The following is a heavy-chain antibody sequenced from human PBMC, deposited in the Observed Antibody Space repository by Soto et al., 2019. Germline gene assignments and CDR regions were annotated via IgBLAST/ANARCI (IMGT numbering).Heavy chain of an antibody. CDR1: GDSFTSYW. Sequence: GEALKISCKGSGDSFTSYWISWVRQMPGKGLEWMGRIDPSDSYTNYSPSFQGHVTISADKSISTAYLQWSSLKASDTAMYYCARQSTYYDILTGPNPGLRNWGQGTLVTVSS. J-gene: IGHJ4*02. CDR3: ARQSTYYDILTGPNPGLRN. V-gene: IGHV5-10-1*01. CDR2: IDPSDSYT. D-gene: IGHD3-9*01.